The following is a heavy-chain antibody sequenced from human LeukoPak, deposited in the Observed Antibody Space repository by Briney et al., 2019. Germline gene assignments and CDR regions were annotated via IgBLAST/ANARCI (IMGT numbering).Heavy chain of an antibody. V-gene: IGHV1-8*01. CDR3: TRGSLSGSSRDY. CDR1: GYTFTGYD. CDR2: MNPNTGDT. D-gene: IGHD1-26*01. Sequence: ASVRVSCKASGYTFTGYDINWVRQATGQGLEWVGLMNPNTGDTGYAQKFQGRVTMTRNSSIDTAYMELSGLRSEDTAVYYCTRGSLSGSSRDYWGQGTLLTVSS. J-gene: IGHJ4*02.